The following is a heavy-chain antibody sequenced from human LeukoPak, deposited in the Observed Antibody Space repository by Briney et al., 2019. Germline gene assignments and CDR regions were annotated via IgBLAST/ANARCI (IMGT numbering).Heavy chain of an antibody. CDR2: ISYDGSNK. CDR1: GFTFSSYA. V-gene: IGHV3-30-3*01. D-gene: IGHD3-22*01. Sequence: GGSLRLSCAASGFTFSSYAMHWVRQAPGKGLEWVAVISYDGSNKYYADSVKGRFTISRDNSKNTLYLQMNSLRAEDTAVYYCAKDVXPPDXSGXXYFDY. CDR3: AKDVXPPDXSGXXYFDY. J-gene: IGHJ4*01.